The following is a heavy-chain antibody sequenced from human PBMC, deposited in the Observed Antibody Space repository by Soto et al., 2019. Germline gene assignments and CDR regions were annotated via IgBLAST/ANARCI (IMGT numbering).Heavy chain of an antibody. D-gene: IGHD3-10*01. J-gene: IGHJ4*02. CDR1: GFTFSSYG. CDR3: AKDKYYTDY. V-gene: IGHV3-30*18. Sequence: GGSLRLSCAASGFTFSSYGMHWVRQAPGKGLEWVAVISYDGSNKYYADSVKGRFTISRDNSKNTLYLQMNSLRAEDTAVYYCAKDKYYTDYWGQGTLVTVSS. CDR2: ISYDGSNK.